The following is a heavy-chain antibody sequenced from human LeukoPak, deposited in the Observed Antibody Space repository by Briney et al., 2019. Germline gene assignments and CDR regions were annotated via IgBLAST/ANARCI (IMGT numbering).Heavy chain of an antibody. Sequence: ASVKVSCKASGYTLTSYGISWVRQAPGQGLEWMGWISAYNGNTNYAQKLQGRVTMTTDTSTSTAYMELRSLRSDDTAVYYCARDGCSSTSCYRSRGWFDPWGQGTLVTVSS. D-gene: IGHD2-2*01. CDR1: GYTLTSYG. J-gene: IGHJ5*02. CDR2: ISAYNGNT. V-gene: IGHV1-18*01. CDR3: ARDGCSSTSCYRSRGWFDP.